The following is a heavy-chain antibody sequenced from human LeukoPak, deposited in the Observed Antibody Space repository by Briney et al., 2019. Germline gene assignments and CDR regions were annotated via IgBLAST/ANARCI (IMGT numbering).Heavy chain of an antibody. CDR2: INTDGRST. J-gene: IGHJ3*01. CDR1: GFTFSSYW. CDR3: ARDFLHLGG. D-gene: IGHD3-16*01. Sequence: GGSLRLSCAASGFTFSSYWMHWVRQAPGKGLVWVSRINTDGRSTSYVDSVKGRFTISRDNAKNMLYLQMNSLRAEDTAVYYCARDFLHLGGWGQGTMDTVSS. V-gene: IGHV3-74*01.